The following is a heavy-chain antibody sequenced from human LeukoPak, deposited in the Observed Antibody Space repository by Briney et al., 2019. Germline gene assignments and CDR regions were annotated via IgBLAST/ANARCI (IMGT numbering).Heavy chain of an antibody. D-gene: IGHD6-13*01. CDR2: ISSSSSYI. CDR1: GFTFSSYS. V-gene: IGHV3-21*01. Sequence: GGSLRLSCAASGFTFSSYSMNWVRQAPGKGLEWVSSISSSSSYIYYADSVEGRFTISRDNAKNSLYLQMNSLRAEDTAVYYCARYSSSWIRMDVWGQGTTVTVSS. J-gene: IGHJ6*02. CDR3: ARYSSSWIRMDV.